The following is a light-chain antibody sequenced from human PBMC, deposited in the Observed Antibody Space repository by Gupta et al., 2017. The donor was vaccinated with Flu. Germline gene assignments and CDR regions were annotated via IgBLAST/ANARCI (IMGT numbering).Light chain of an antibody. V-gene: IGLV1-51*01. J-gene: IGLJ3*02. CDR1: SSNIGSNY. CDR3: GTWDSSLSIWV. Sequence: QSVLTQPPSVSAAPGQKVTISCSGSSSNIGSNYVSWYQPLPGTAPKLLIYDNNKRPSGIPDRFSGSKSGTSATLGITGPQTGDEADYYCGTWDSSLSIWVFGGGTKLTVL. CDR2: DNN.